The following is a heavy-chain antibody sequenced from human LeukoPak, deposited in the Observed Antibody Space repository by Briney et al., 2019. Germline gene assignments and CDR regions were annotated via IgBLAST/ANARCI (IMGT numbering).Heavy chain of an antibody. Sequence: GESLKISCKGSGYSFTSYWIGWVRQMPGKGLEWMGIIYPGDSDTRYSPSFQGQVTISADKSISTAYLQWSSLKASDTAMYYCARRYSSRLLYWAFDIWGQGTMVTVSS. J-gene: IGHJ3*02. V-gene: IGHV5-51*01. D-gene: IGHD6-13*01. CDR1: GYSFTSYW. CDR3: ARRYSSRLLYWAFDI. CDR2: IYPGDSDT.